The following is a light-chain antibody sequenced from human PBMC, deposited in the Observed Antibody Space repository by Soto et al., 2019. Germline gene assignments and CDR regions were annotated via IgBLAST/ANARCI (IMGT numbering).Light chain of an antibody. Sequence: EINMTQSASTVSVTPVEIVTLPCVSCQSMTTQLAWYQQKPGQAPRLLIHGAFTRATGIPARFSGSGSGTEFTLTISTLQSEDFAVYYCQQYNNWPWTFDHGSTV. CDR3: QQYNNWPWT. J-gene: IGKJ1*01. V-gene: IGKV3-15*01. CDR2: GAF. CDR1: QSMTTQ.